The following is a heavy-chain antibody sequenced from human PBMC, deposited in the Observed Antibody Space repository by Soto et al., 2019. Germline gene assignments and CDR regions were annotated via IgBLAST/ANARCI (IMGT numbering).Heavy chain of an antibody. Sequence: EVQLVESGGGLVKPGGSLRLSCAASGFTFSSYSMNWVRQAPGKGLEWVSSISSSSSYIYYADSVKGRFTISRDNAKNSLYLQMNGLRAEDTAVYYCARDYMYSSGWYYFDYWGQGTLVTVSS. CDR3: ARDYMYSSGWYYFDY. J-gene: IGHJ4*02. D-gene: IGHD6-19*01. V-gene: IGHV3-21*01. CDR1: GFTFSSYS. CDR2: ISSSSSYI.